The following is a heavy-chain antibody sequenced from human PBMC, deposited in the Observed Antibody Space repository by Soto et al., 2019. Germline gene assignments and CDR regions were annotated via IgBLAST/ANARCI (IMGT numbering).Heavy chain of an antibody. CDR1: GYTFTSYG. J-gene: IGHJ6*02. V-gene: IGHV1-18*01. CDR2: ISAYNGNT. Sequence: GASVKVSCKASGYTFTSYGISWVRQAPGQGLEWMGWISAYNGNTNYAQKLQGRVTMTTDTSTSTAYMELRSLRSDDTAVYYCARDRGGDCTNGVCWLTTGYYYYYGMDVWGQGTTVTVSS. D-gene: IGHD2-8*01. CDR3: ARDRGGDCTNGVCWLTTGYYYYYGMDV.